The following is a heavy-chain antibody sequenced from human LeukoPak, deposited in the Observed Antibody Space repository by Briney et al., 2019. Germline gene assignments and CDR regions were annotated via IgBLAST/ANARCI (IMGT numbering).Heavy chain of an antibody. CDR3: ARDAEVGSYEGYFDY. Sequence: GSLRLSCAASGFTFSSYAMHWVRQAPGKGLEWVAVISYDGSNKYYADSVKGRFTISRDNSKNTLYLQMNSLRAEDTAVYYCARDAEVGSYEGYFDYWGQGTLVTVSS. CDR1: GFTFSSYA. V-gene: IGHV3-30-3*01. J-gene: IGHJ4*02. D-gene: IGHD1-26*01. CDR2: ISYDGSNK.